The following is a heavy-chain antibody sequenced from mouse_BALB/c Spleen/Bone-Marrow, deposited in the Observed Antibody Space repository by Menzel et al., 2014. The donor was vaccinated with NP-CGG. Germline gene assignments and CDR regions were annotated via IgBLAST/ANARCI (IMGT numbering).Heavy chain of an antibody. Sequence: EVMLVESGGGSVQPGGSLRLSCATSGFTFTDYYMSWVRQPPGKALEWLGFIRNKAKGYTTDYSASVKGRFTISRDNSQRILYLQMNTLRAEDSATYYCARDENVGIYWYFDVWGAGNTVIVSS. V-gene: IGHV7-3*02. CDR2: IRNKAKGYTT. J-gene: IGHJ1*01. CDR3: ARDENVGIYWYFDV. CDR1: GFTFTDYY.